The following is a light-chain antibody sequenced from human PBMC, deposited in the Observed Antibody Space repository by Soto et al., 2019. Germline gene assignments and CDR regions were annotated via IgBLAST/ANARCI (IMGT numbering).Light chain of an antibody. Sequence: DLQMTQSPSSLSASVGDRVTITCQASQAISNYLNWYQQKPGKAPKLLIFDASNLETGVPSRFSGSGYGTNFTFTISSLQPEDFATYYCQQYDHLPSLSFGGGTKV. CDR3: QQYDHLPSLS. J-gene: IGKJ4*01. V-gene: IGKV1-33*01. CDR2: DAS. CDR1: QAISNY.